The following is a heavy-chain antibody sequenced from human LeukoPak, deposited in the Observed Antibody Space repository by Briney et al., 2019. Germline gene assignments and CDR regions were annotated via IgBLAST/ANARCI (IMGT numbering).Heavy chain of an antibody. D-gene: IGHD6-19*01. J-gene: IGHJ4*02. CDR3: ARDHSSGRPAFDY. Sequence: GGSLRLSCAASGFTFSSYSMYWVRQAPGRGLGWVSYISSSSSTIYFADSVKGRFTISRDNAKNSLYLQMNSLRTEDTAVYYCARDHSSGRPAFDYWGQGTLVTVSS. V-gene: IGHV3-48*01. CDR2: ISSSSSTI. CDR1: GFTFSSYS.